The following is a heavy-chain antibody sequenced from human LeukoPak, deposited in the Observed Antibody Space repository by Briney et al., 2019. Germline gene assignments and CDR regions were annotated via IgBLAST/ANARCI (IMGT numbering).Heavy chain of an antibody. Sequence: SETLSLTCAVSGYSISSGYYWGWIRQPPGKGLEWIGSIYHSGSTYYNPSLKSRVTISVDTSKNQFSLKLSSVTAADTAVYYCARHIRRDYVYNAFDIWGQGTMVTVSS. J-gene: IGHJ3*02. CDR2: IYHSGST. D-gene: IGHD4-17*01. CDR3: ARHIRRDYVYNAFDI. CDR1: GYSISSGYY. V-gene: IGHV4-38-2*01.